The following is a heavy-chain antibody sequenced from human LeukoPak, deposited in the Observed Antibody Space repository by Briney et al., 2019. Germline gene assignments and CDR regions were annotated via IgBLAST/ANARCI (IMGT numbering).Heavy chain of an antibody. Sequence: ASVNVSCKASGYTFTSYAMHWVRQAPGQRLEWMGWINAGNGNTKYSQKFQGRVTITRDTSASTAYMELSSLRSEDTAVYYCARRTGDPYYFDYWGQGTLVTVSS. CDR3: ARRTGDPYYFDY. J-gene: IGHJ4*02. CDR2: INAGNGNT. D-gene: IGHD7-27*01. V-gene: IGHV1-3*01. CDR1: GYTFTSYA.